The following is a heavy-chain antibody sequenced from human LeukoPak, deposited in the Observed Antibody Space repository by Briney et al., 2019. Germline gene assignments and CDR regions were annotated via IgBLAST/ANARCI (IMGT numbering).Heavy chain of an antibody. D-gene: IGHD4-17*01. J-gene: IGHJ4*02. CDR1: GFTFSSYS. CDR2: ISSSSSYI. V-gene: IGHV3-21*01. Sequence: GGSLSLSCAASGFTFSSYSMNWVRQAPGKGLEWVSSISSSSSYIYYADSVKGRFTISRDNAKNSLYLQMNSLRAEDTAVYYCARDGGATVTKYYFDYWGQGTLVTVSS. CDR3: ARDGGATVTKYYFDY.